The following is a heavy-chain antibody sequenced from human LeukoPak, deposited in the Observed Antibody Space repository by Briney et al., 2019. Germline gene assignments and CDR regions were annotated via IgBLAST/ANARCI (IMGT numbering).Heavy chain of an antibody. CDR3: ARLSSSSSAVGIFDY. V-gene: IGHV4-59*08. D-gene: IGHD6-6*01. CDR2: IYYSGST. Sequence: SETLSLTCTVSGGSISSYYWSWVRQPPGKGLEWIGYIYYSGSTNYNPSLKSRVTISVDPSKNQFSLKLSSVTAADTAVYYCARLSSSSSAVGIFDYWGQGTLVTVSS. J-gene: IGHJ4*02. CDR1: GGSISSYY.